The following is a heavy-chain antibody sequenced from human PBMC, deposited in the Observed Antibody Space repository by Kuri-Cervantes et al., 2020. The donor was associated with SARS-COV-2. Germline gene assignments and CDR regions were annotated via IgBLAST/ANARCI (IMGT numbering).Heavy chain of an antibody. CDR1: GFTFSSYG. J-gene: IGHJ6*03. Sequence: GGSLRLSCAASGFTFSSYGMHWVRQAPGKGLEWVAFIRYDGSNKYYADSVKGRFTISRDNSKNTLYLQMNSLRAEDTAVYYCAKGCRDYYDSSGYYPRYYYYYMDVWGKGTTVTVSS. CDR2: IRYDGSNK. V-gene: IGHV3-30*02. CDR3: AKGCRDYYDSSGYYPRYYYYYMDV. D-gene: IGHD3-22*01.